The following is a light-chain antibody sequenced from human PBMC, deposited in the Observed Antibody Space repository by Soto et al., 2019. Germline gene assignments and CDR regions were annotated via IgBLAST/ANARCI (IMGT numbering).Light chain of an antibody. CDR1: QSVSRTH. Sequence: EIVLTQSPGTLSLSTGERATLSCRASQSVSRTHLAWYQQIPGQAPRLLIYGSSSRATGVPDRFSGSGSGTHFTLTISKLEPEDFAVYYCQQYGSSRRTFGQGTKVDIK. V-gene: IGKV3-20*01. CDR3: QQYGSSRRT. J-gene: IGKJ1*01. CDR2: GSS.